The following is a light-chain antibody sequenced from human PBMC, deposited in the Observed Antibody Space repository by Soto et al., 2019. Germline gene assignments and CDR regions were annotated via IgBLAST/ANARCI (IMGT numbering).Light chain of an antibody. V-gene: IGLV1-40*01. CDR3: QSYDSSLIGVV. Sequence: QPVLTQPPSVSGAPGQRVAISCTGSSSNIGAGYDVHWYQQLPGTAPKLLIYDNVNRPSGVPDRFSGSKSGTSASLAITGLQAEDEADYYCQSYDSSLIGVVFGGGTKLTVL. J-gene: IGLJ2*01. CDR1: SSNIGAGYD. CDR2: DNV.